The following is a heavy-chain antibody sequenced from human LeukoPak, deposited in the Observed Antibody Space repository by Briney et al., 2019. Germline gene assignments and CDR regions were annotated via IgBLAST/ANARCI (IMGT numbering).Heavy chain of an antibody. D-gene: IGHD6-13*01. CDR2: INHSGST. CDR3: AGESSSWSSYYYYYMDV. CDR1: GGSFSGYY. J-gene: IGHJ6*03. V-gene: IGHV4-34*01. Sequence: SETLSLTCAVYGGSFSGYYWSWIRQPPGKGLEWIGEINHSGSTNYNPSLKSRVTISVDTSKNQFSLKLSSVTAADTAVYYCAGESSSWSSYYYYYMDVWGKGTTVTVSS.